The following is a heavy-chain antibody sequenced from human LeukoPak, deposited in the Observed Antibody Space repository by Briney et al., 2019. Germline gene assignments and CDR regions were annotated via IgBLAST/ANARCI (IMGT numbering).Heavy chain of an antibody. CDR3: ARENIVVVPAAIRYFDY. CDR2: IIPIFGTA. V-gene: IGHV1-69*05. D-gene: IGHD2-2*01. Sequence: SVKVSCKASGGTFSSYAISWVGQAPGQGLEWMGGIIPIFGTANYAQKFQGRVTITTGESTSTAYMELSSLRSEDTAVYYCARENIVVVPAAIRYFDYWGQGTLVTVSS. CDR1: GGTFSSYA. J-gene: IGHJ4*02.